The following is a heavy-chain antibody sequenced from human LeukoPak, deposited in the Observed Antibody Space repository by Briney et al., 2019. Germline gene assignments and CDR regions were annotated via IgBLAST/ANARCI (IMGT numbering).Heavy chain of an antibody. CDR1: GLTFGDYA. D-gene: IGHD2-2*03. CDR3: TRGHRLDRVGLFYYGMDV. Sequence: GGSLRLSCTASGLTFGDYAMSWVRQAPGKGLEWVGFIRSKAYGGTTEYAASVKGRFTISRDDSKSIAYLQMNSLKTEDTAVYYCTRGHRLDRVGLFYYGMDVWGQGTTVTVSS. V-gene: IGHV3-49*04. J-gene: IGHJ6*02. CDR2: IRSKAYGGTT.